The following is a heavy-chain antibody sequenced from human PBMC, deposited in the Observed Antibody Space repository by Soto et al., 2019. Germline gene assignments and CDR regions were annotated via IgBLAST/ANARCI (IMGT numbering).Heavy chain of an antibody. CDR3: ARAPNYYDSSGHAFDI. V-gene: IGHV1-3*01. J-gene: IGHJ3*02. Sequence: GASVKVSCKASGYTFTSYAMHWVRQAPGQRLEWMGWINAGNGNTKYSQKFQGRVTITRDTSASTAYMELSSLRSEDTAVYYCARAPNYYDSSGHAFDIWGQGTMVTVSS. CDR1: GYTFTSYA. D-gene: IGHD3-22*01. CDR2: INAGNGNT.